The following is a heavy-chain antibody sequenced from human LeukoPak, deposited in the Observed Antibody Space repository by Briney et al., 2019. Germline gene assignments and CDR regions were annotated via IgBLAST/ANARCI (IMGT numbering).Heavy chain of an antibody. CDR2: IYPGDSDT. CDR3: ARSNVVVVAATPFDY. Sequence: GESLKISCKGSGYSFTSYWIGWVRQMPGKGLEWMGIIYPGDSDTRYSPSFQGQVTISADKSISTAYLQWSSLMASDTAMYYCARSNVVVVAATPFDYWGQGTLVTVSS. D-gene: IGHD2-15*01. V-gene: IGHV5-51*01. CDR1: GYSFTSYW. J-gene: IGHJ4*02.